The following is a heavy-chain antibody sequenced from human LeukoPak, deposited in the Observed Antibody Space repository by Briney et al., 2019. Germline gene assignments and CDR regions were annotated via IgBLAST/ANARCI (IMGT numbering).Heavy chain of an antibody. CDR2: INSDGSST. CDR3: AKDLTSYYYIYY. V-gene: IGHV3-74*01. J-gene: IGHJ4*02. D-gene: IGHD2/OR15-2a*01. Sequence: GGSLRLSCAASGFTFSSYWMHWVRQAPGKGLVWVSRINSDGSSTSYTDSVKGRFTISRDNPKNTVYVQMNSLRGDDTAVYYCAKDLTSYYYIYYWGQGTLVTVSS. CDR1: GFTFSSYW.